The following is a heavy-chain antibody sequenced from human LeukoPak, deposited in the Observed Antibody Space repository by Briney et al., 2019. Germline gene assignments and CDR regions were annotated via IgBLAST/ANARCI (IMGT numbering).Heavy chain of an antibody. J-gene: IGHJ4*02. Sequence: SETLSLTCAVYGGSFSGYYWSWIRQPPGKGLEWIGEINHSGSTNYNPSLKSRVTISVDTSKKQFSLKLSSVTATDTAVYYCVTYYFDSSGPKKNYWGQGTLVTVSS. D-gene: IGHD3-22*01. CDR1: GGSFSGYY. CDR2: INHSGST. V-gene: IGHV4-34*01. CDR3: VTYYFDSSGPKKNY.